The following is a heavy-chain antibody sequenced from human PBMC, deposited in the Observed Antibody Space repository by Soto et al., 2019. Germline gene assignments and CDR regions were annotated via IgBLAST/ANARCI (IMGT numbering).Heavy chain of an antibody. D-gene: IGHD3-9*01. J-gene: IGHJ6*02. CDR3: ARGGWYYDILTGYYPHYYYYYGMDV. CDR1: GGSFSGYY. CDR2: INHSGST. Sequence: SETLSLTCAVYGGSFSGYYWSWIRQPPGKGLEWIGEINHSGSTNYNPSLKSRVTISVDTSKNQFSLKLSSVTAADTAVYYCARGGWYYDILTGYYPHYYYYYGMDVWGRGTTVTVSS. V-gene: IGHV4-34*01.